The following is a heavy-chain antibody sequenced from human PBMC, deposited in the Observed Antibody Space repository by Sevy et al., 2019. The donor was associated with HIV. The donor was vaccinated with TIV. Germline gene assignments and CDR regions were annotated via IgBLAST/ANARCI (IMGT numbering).Heavy chain of an antibody. CDR1: GGSISSSSYY. J-gene: IGHJ4*02. CDR3: ARQGRVPAAYRIFGFDY. Sequence: TLSLTCTVSGGSISSSSYYWGWIRQPPGKGLEWIGSIYYSGSTYYNPSLKSRVTISVDTSKNQFSLKLSSVTAADTAVYYCARQGRVPAAYRIFGFDYWGQGTLVPVSS. CDR2: IYYSGST. D-gene: IGHD2-2*01. V-gene: IGHV4-39*01.